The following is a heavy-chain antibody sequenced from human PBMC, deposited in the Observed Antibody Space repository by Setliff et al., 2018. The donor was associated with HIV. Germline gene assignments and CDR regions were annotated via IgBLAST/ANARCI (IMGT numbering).Heavy chain of an antibody. CDR1: GGSFSGYY. CDR3: ATGITVAPDY. CDR2: INHSGST. D-gene: IGHD6-19*01. Sequence: PSETLSLTCAVYGGSFSGYYWSWVRQPPGKGLEWIGEINHSGSTNYNPSLKSRVTISLGTSKNQFSLKLTSVTAADTAVYYCATGITVAPDYWGQGSLVTVSS. J-gene: IGHJ4*02. V-gene: IGHV4-34*01.